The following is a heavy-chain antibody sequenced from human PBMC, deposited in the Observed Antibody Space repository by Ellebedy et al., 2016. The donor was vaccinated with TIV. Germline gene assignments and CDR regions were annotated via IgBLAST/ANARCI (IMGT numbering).Heavy chain of an antibody. CDR1: GFTFSNYW. D-gene: IGHD2-8*01. CDR2: IKQDGSEK. CDR3: ARSRGVCY. J-gene: IGHJ4*02. Sequence: PGGSLRLSCAASGFTFSNYWMTWVRQAPGKGPECVANIKQDGSEKYYVDSVKGRFTISRDNAKNSLYLQMNSLRAEDTAVYFCARSRGVCYWGQGTLVTVSS. V-gene: IGHV3-7*03.